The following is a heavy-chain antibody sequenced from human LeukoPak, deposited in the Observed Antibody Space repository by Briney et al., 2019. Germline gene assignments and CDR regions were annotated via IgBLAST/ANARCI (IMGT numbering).Heavy chain of an antibody. CDR3: ASGIVSGSFDY. CDR1: GGSISSGSYY. J-gene: IGHJ4*02. CDR2: IYTSGST. V-gene: IGHV4-61*02. Sequence: SETLSLTCTVSGGSISSGSYYGSWIRQPAGKGLEWIGRIYTSGSTNYNPSLKSRVTISVDTSKTQFSLKLSSVTAADTAVYYCASGIVSGSFDYWGQGTLVTVSS. D-gene: IGHD1-26*01.